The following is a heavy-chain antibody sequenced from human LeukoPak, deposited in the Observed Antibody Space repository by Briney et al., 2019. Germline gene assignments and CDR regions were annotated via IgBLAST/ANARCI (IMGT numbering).Heavy chain of an antibody. CDR1: GFTFSSYS. V-gene: IGHV3-21*04. J-gene: IGHJ5*02. CDR3: AKSGRIAVHLFDP. CDR2: VTSSSRYI. D-gene: IGHD6-19*01. Sequence: PGGSLRLSCAASGFTFSSYSMNWVRQAPGKGLEWVSSVTSSSRYIYYADSVKGRFTISRDNAKNSLYLQMNSLRAEDTAVYYCAKSGRIAVHLFDPWGQGTLVTVSS.